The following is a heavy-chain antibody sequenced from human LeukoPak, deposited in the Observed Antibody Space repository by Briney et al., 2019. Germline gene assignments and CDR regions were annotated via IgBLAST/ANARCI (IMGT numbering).Heavy chain of an antibody. J-gene: IGHJ4*02. V-gene: IGHV4-39*01. CDR2: IYYSGST. D-gene: IGHD4-17*01. CDR3: ARRDYGLKKPFDY. Sequence: PSETLSLTCTVSGGSISSSSYYWGWIRQPPGKGLEWIGSIYYSGSTYYNPSLKSRVTISVDTSKNQFSLKLSSVTAADTAVYYCARRDYGLKKPFDYWGQGTLVTVSS. CDR1: GGSISSSSYY.